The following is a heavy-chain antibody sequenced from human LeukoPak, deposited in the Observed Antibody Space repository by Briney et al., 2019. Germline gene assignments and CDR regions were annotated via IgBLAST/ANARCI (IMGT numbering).Heavy chain of an antibody. D-gene: IGHD3-9*01. CDR2: INSDGSST. V-gene: IGHV3-74*01. CDR1: GFTFSSYW. CDR3: ARDNTIFNYYYGMDV. J-gene: IGHJ6*02. Sequence: GGSLRLSCAASGFTFSSYWMHWVRQAPGKGLMWVSRINSDGSSTSYADSVKGRFTISRDNSKNTLYLQMNSLRAEDTAVYYCARDNTIFNYYYGMDVWGQGTTVTVSS.